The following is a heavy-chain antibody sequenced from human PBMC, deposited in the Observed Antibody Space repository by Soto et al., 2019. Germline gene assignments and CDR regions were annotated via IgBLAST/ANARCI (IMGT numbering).Heavy chain of an antibody. Sequence: QVQLVESGGGVVQPGRSLRLSCAAGGFTFSSYGVHWVRQAPGKGLEWVAVIWYDGSNKYYADSVKGRFTISRDNSKNTLYLQMNSLRAEDTAVYYCARDRGSNWFDPWGQGTLVTVST. CDR3: ARDRGSNWFDP. CDR2: IWYDGSNK. V-gene: IGHV3-33*01. D-gene: IGHD3-10*01. J-gene: IGHJ5*02. CDR1: GFTFSSYG.